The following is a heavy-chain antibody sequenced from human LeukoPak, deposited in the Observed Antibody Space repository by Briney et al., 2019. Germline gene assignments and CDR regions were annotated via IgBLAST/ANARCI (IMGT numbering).Heavy chain of an antibody. CDR1: GFTFSSYA. CDR2: VRRKAYGEKT. D-gene: IGHD6-19*01. CDR3: TRDILCGWDYFDY. V-gene: IGHV3-49*04. Sequence: GGSLRLSCAASGFTFSSYAMSWVRQTPGKGLEWVGFVRRKAYGEKTEYAAPVKGRFTISRDDSKSIAYLQMNSLKTEDTAVYYCTRDILCGWDYFDYWGRGTLVTVSS. J-gene: IGHJ4*02.